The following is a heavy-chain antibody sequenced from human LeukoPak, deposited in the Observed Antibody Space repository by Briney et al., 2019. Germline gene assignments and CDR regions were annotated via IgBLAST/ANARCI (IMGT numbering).Heavy chain of an antibody. CDR2: IYYSGST. CDR1: GGSINSSNW. Sequence: PSGTLSLTCAVSGGSINSSNWWSWVRQPPGKGLEWIGSIYYSGSTYYNPSLKSRVTISVDTSKNQFSLKLSSVTAADTAVYYCARQGRYYGSGSYRYFDYWGQGTLVTVSS. D-gene: IGHD3-10*01. J-gene: IGHJ4*02. CDR3: ARQGRYYGSGSYRYFDY. V-gene: IGHV4-4*02.